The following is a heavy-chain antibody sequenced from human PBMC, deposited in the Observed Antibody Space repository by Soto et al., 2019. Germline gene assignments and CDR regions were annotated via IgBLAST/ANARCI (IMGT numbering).Heavy chain of an antibody. J-gene: IGHJ3*02. CDR2: ISGSGGST. CDR1: GFTFSSYA. V-gene: IGHV3-23*01. Sequence: PGGSLRLSCAASGFTFSSYAMSWVRQAPGKGLEWVSAISGSGGSTYYADSVKGRFTISRDNSKNTLYLQMNSLRAEDTAVYYCAKSTYYYGSGSYYKGHRAFDIWGQGTMVNVSS. D-gene: IGHD3-10*01. CDR3: AKSTYYYGSGSYYKGHRAFDI.